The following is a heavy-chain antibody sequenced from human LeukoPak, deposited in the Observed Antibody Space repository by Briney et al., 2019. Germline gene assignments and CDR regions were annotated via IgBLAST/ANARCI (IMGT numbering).Heavy chain of an antibody. CDR3: ARDTTARYCSSTSCPPGPLDY. Sequence: GGSLRLSCAASGFTFSSYSMNWVRQAPGMGLEWVSYISSSSSTIYYADSVKGRFTISRDNAKHSLYLQLNSLRAEDTAVYYRARDTTARYCSSTSCPPGPLDYWGQGTLVTVSS. CDR2: ISSSSSTI. V-gene: IGHV3-48*01. CDR1: GFTFSSYS. J-gene: IGHJ4*02. D-gene: IGHD2-2*01.